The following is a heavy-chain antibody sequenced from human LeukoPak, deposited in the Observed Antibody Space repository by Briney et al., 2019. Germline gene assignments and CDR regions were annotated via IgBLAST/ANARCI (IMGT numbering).Heavy chain of an antibody. CDR3: ARPVVGATSGDAFDI. CDR2: IWYDGSNK. Sequence: GGSLRLSCAASGFTLSDHYMDWVRQAPGKGLEWVAVIWYDGSNKYYADSVKGRFTISRDNSKNTLYLQMNSLRAEDTAVYYCARPVVGATSGDAFDIWGQGTMVTVSS. J-gene: IGHJ3*02. V-gene: IGHV3-33*08. CDR1: GFTLSDHY. D-gene: IGHD1-26*01.